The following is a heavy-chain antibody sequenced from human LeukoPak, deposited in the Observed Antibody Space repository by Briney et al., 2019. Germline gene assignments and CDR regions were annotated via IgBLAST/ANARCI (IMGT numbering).Heavy chain of an antibody. Sequence: GASVKVSCKASGYTFTVNHVHWVRHAPGQGLEWMGWNDPNSGGTKYAQKFQDRVAMTSDTSISTAYMELSGLRSDDTAVYFCAREADIVSFDLWGRGTRVTVSS. V-gene: IGHV1-2*02. J-gene: IGHJ2*01. D-gene: IGHD3-16*02. CDR2: NDPNSGGT. CDR3: AREADIVSFDL. CDR1: GYTFTVNH.